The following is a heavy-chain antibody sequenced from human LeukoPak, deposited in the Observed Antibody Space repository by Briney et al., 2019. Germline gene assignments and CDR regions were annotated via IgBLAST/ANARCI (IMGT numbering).Heavy chain of an antibody. D-gene: IGHD3/OR15-3a*01. CDR3: ARKRQDWVVAPDDY. Sequence: SETLSLTCTVSGGSISSGTYYWGWVRQPPGKGLEWIGNIYYTGSTYYNPSLKSRVTISVDTSKNQFSLKLSSVTAADTAVYYCARKRQDWVVAPDDYWGQGTLVTVSS. J-gene: IGHJ4*02. CDR2: IYYTGST. CDR1: GGSISSGTYY. V-gene: IGHV4-39*01.